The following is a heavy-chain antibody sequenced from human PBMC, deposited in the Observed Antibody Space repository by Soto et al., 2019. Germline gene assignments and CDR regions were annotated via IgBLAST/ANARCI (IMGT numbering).Heavy chain of an antibody. CDR2: INHSGTT. CDR3: ARVVGRGDAFDI. CDR1: GGSFSDYY. V-gene: IGHV4-34*01. Sequence: SETLSLTCAVYGGSFSDYYWSWIRQPPGKGLEWIGEINHSGTTNYNPSLKSRVTISVDTSKNQFSLKLSSVTAADTAVYYCARVVGRGDAFDIWGQGTMVTVS. J-gene: IGHJ3*02. D-gene: IGHD1-26*01.